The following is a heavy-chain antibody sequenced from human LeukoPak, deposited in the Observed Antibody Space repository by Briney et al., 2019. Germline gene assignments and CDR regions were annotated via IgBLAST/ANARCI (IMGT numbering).Heavy chain of an antibody. CDR2: ISYDGSNK. J-gene: IGHJ6*02. V-gene: IGHV3-30-3*01. D-gene: IGHD6-6*01. CDR1: GFTFNDYA. CDR3: ARGDSSSSLHYYYYGMDV. Sequence: GGSLRLSCAPSGFTFNDYAMHWVRQAPGKGPEWVAVISYDGSNKYYADSVKGRFTISRDNAKNTLYLQMNSLRAEDTAVYYCARGDSSSSLHYYYYGMDVWGQGTTVTVSS.